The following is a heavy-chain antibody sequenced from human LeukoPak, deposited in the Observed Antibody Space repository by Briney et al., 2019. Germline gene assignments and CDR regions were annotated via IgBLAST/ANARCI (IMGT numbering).Heavy chain of an antibody. D-gene: IGHD6-13*01. V-gene: IGHV5-51*01. CDR1: GYSFTSYW. CDR3: GRXPIXAAGTNWFDP. CDR2: IYPGDSDT. J-gene: IGHJ5*02. Sequence: GXSLQXSCKGSGYSFTSYWIGWVRQMPGKGREWMGIIYPGDSDTRYSPSFQGQVTISADKSISTAYLQWSSLKASDTARYYCGRXPIXAAGTNWFDPWGQGTLVTVSS.